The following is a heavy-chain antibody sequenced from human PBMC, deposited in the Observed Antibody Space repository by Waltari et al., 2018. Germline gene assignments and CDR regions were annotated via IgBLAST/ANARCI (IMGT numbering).Heavy chain of an antibody. CDR1: DQSIKSGFY. Sequence: QVKLQESGPGLVRPSETLSLTCLVSDQSIKSGFYWGWLRLPPGKGLEWIGSVYHSGATYYNPSLSSRVTISVDTSKNQVFLRLASVTAADTGMYYYARDHSTSWSHDAYDVWGPGTMVTVAS. J-gene: IGHJ3*01. CDR3: ARDHSTSWSHDAYDV. V-gene: IGHV4-38-2*02. D-gene: IGHD2-2*01. CDR2: VYHSGAT.